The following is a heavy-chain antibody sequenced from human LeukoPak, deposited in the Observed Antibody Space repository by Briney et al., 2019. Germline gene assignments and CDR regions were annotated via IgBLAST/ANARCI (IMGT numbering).Heavy chain of an antibody. CDR2: ISGSGGST. CDR3: AKRGAEVGQTVAPGDY. J-gene: IGHJ4*02. D-gene: IGHD1-26*01. CDR1: GFTFSNYG. V-gene: IGHV3-23*01. Sequence: PGGSLRLSCAASGFTFSNYGMSWVRQAPRKGLEWVSAISGSGGSTHYADSVKGRFTSSRDNSKNTLYLQMSSLRAEDTAVYYCAKRGAEVGQTVAPGDYWGQGTLVTVSS.